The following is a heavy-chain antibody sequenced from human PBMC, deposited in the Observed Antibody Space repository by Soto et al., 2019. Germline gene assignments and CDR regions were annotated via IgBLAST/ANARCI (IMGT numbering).Heavy chain of an antibody. J-gene: IGHJ4*02. CDR2: INPNNGNT. CDR3: ARDGRGFYETGD. D-gene: IGHD3-22*01. Sequence: QVQLVQSGAEVKKPGASVKVSCKASGYVFTSYDIHWVRQATGQGLEWMGRINPNNGNTGYAHKFRGRVTVTRDTSISTAYMELTSLSSEDTAVYYCARDGRGFYETGDCGQRTLVTVSS. V-gene: IGHV1-8*01. CDR1: GYVFTSYD.